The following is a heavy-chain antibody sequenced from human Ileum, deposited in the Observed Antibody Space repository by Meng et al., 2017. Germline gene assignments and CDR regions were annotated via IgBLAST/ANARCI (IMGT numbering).Heavy chain of an antibody. Sequence: VQLQQAGPGLVKPSQTLSLTCAISGDSVSSDIGAWNWIRQAPSRGLEWLGRTFYRSKWNDDFAESVKSRITITTDTSKNQFSLQLNSVTPEDTAVYYCARGWYSSGFHSWGQGTLVTVSS. D-gene: IGHD6-19*01. CDR1: GDSVSSDIGA. J-gene: IGHJ4*02. CDR2: TFYRSKWND. V-gene: IGHV6-1*01. CDR3: ARGWYSSGFHS.